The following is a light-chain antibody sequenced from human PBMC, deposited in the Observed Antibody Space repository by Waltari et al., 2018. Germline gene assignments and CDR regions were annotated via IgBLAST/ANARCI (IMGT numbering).Light chain of an antibody. J-gene: IGKJ2*01. CDR1: QSLTKRY. Sequence: VLTQSPGTLSLSPGERATLSCRASQSLTKRYLAWYQQKPGQDPRLLIYGASSRDAGIPDRFSGSGSGTDFTLTISRLEPEDFAVYYCQQYGSSILYTFGQGTKLEIK. CDR3: QQYGSSILYT. CDR2: GAS. V-gene: IGKV3-20*01.